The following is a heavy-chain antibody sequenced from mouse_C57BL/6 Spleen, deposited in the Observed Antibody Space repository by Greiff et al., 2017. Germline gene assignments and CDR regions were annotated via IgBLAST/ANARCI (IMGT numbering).Heavy chain of an antibody. Sequence: QVTLKVSGPGILQPSQTLSLSCSFSGFSLSTFGMGVGRIRQPSGKGLEWLAHIWWDDDKYYNPALKSRLTISNDTSKNQVFLKIANVYTADTSTYYCARIDDGYYRYFDVWGTGTTVTVSS. CDR2: IWWDDDK. V-gene: IGHV8-8*01. CDR3: ARIDDGYYRYFDV. J-gene: IGHJ1*03. D-gene: IGHD2-3*01. CDR1: GFSLSTFGMG.